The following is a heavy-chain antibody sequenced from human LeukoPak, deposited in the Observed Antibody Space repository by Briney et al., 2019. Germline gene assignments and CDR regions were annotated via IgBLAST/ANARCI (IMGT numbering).Heavy chain of an antibody. D-gene: IGHD6-19*01. J-gene: IGHJ4*02. CDR2: IYHSGST. Sequence: KPSETLSLTCTVSGGSISSSSYYWGWVRQTPGKGLEWIGEIYHSGSTNYNPSLKSRVTISLDKSKNQFSLKLSSVTAADTAVYYCARNGWYSLDQWGQGTLVTVSS. CDR1: GGSISSSSYY. CDR3: ARNGWYSLDQ. V-gene: IGHV4-39*07.